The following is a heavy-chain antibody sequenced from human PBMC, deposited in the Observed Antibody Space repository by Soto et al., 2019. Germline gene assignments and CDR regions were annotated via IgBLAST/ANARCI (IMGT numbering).Heavy chain of an antibody. CDR3: ARNCGGDCYTNFDY. D-gene: IGHD2-21*02. Sequence: EVQLLESGGGLVQPGGSLRLSCAASGFTFSSYAMSWVRQAPGRGLEWVSAISGSGGTTYYGDSVRGRFTVSRDNSRDTLYLQMNSLRADDTALYYCARNCGGDCYTNFDYGGQGTLVTVSS. V-gene: IGHV3-23*01. CDR2: ISGSGGTT. J-gene: IGHJ4*02. CDR1: GFTFSSYA.